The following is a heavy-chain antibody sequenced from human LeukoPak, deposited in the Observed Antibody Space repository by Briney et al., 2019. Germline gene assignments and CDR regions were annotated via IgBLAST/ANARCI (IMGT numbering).Heavy chain of an antibody. V-gene: IGHV3-15*01. CDR3: TTAYSSSWYWYY. Sequence: PGGSLRLSCAASGFTFSNAWMSWVRQAPGKGLEWVGRIKSKTDGGTTDYAAPVKGRFTISRDDSKNTLYLQMNSLKTEDTAVYYCTTAYSSSWYWYYWGQGTLVTVSS. CDR2: IKSKTDGGTT. CDR1: GFTFSNAW. J-gene: IGHJ4*02. D-gene: IGHD6-13*01.